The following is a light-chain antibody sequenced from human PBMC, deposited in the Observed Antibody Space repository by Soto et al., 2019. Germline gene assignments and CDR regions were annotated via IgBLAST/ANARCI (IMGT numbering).Light chain of an antibody. J-gene: IGKJ4*01. CDR3: QEHGTYPLT. V-gene: IGKV1-5*03. CDR2: KAS. Sequence: DIHLTHSPSVLSASVGDIVTITCRASQSISSWLAWFQQKPGKAPKLLIYKASTLESGVPSRFRGTASGTEFTLTISSLQPDDYASYYCQEHGTYPLTFGGGTKVDIK. CDR1: QSISSW.